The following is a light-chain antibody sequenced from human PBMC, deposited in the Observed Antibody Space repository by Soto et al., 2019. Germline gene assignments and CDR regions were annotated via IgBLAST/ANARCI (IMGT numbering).Light chain of an antibody. V-gene: IGKV3-20*01. Sequence: IVLTQSPGTLSLSPGERATLSCGASQTVSASYLAWYQQKPGQAPRLLIYGASRRATGIPDRFSAGGSGTDFTLTISRLEAEDFAVYYCQQYDSPPFTFGQGTKVEIK. CDR1: QTVSASY. CDR3: QQYDSPPFT. J-gene: IGKJ2*01. CDR2: GAS.